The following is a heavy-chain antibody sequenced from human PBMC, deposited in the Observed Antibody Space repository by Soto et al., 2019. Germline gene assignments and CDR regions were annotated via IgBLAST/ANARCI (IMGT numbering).Heavy chain of an antibody. D-gene: IGHD2-2*01. CDR2: SNSDGSST. CDR3: AREAVDCSSTSCYEGGYYYYYMDV. Sequence: EVQLVESGGGLVQPGGSLRLSCAASGFTFSSYWMHWVRQAPGKGLVWVSRSNSDGSSTSYADSVKGRFTISRDNAKNTLYLQMNSLRAEDTAVYYCAREAVDCSSTSCYEGGYYYYYMDVWGKGTTVTVSS. V-gene: IGHV3-74*01. J-gene: IGHJ6*03. CDR1: GFTFSSYW.